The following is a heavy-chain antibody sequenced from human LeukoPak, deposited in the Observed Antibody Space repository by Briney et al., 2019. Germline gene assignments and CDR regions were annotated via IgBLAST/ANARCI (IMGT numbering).Heavy chain of an antibody. CDR3: ARDSKELELDAFDI. J-gene: IGHJ3*02. Sequence: GASVKVSCKASGGTFSSYAISWVRQAPGQGLEWMGRINPNSGGTNYAQKFQGRVTMTRDTSISTAYMELSRLRSDDTAVYYCARDSKELELDAFDIWGQGTMVTVSS. CDR1: GGTFSSYA. V-gene: IGHV1-2*06. D-gene: IGHD1-7*01. CDR2: INPNSGGT.